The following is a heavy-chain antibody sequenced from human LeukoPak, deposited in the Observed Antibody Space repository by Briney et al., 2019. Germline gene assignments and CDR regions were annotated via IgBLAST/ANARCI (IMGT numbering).Heavy chain of an antibody. CDR1: GYTFTSYD. D-gene: IGHD4-17*01. J-gene: IGHJ4*02. V-gene: IGHV1-8*03. CDR2: MNPNSGNT. Sequence: ASVKVSCKASGYTFTSYDINWVRRATGQGLEWMGWMNPNSGNTGYAQKFQGRVTITGNTSISTAYMELSSLRSEDTAVYYCARGWGDYNEPVVYWGQGTLVTVSS. CDR3: ARGWGDYNEPVVY.